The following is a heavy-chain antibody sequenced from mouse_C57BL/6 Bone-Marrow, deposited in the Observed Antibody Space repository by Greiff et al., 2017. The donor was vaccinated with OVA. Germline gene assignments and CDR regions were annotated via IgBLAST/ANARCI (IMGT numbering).Heavy chain of an antibody. CDR2: ILPGSGST. Sequence: QVQLKESGAELMKPGASVKLSCKATGYTFTGYWIEWVKQRPGHGLEWIGEILPGSGSTNYNEKFKGKATFTADTSSNTANMQLSSLTTEDSAIYYCASVYYGSSSAWFAYWGQGTLVTVSA. CDR3: ASVYYGSSSAWFAY. J-gene: IGHJ3*01. D-gene: IGHD1-1*01. V-gene: IGHV1-9*01. CDR1: GYTFTGYW.